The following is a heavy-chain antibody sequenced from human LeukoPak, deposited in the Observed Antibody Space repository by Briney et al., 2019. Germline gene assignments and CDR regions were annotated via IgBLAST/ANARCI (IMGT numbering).Heavy chain of an antibody. J-gene: IGHJ2*01. CDR1: GASPPRYS. CDR3: ARLLGSSGYAGDWYFDL. Sequence: SETLSLTCSVSGASPPRYSRTWIRQPVGEGLEWFGCSYTNGTVNYNPSLRSRVTMSRDTSRNQLSLKLTSVTAADTAVYYCARLLGSSGYAGDWYFDLWGPGALVTVSS. V-gene: IGHV4-4*07. D-gene: IGHD3-22*01. CDR2: SYTNGTV.